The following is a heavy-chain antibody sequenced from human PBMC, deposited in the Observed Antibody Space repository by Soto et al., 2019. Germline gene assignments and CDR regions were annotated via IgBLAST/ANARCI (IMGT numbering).Heavy chain of an antibody. CDR3: ARDSGHDSKYFDY. D-gene: IGHD5-12*01. CDR2: IYYTGST. J-gene: IGHJ4*02. V-gene: IGHV4-31*03. CDR1: GGSISSGGYY. Sequence: SETLSLTCTVSGGSISSGGYYWSWIRQHPGKGLEWIGYIYYTGSTYYNPSLKSRVTISVDTSKNQFSLRLSSVTAADTAVYYCARDSGHDSKYFDYWGQGTLVTVSS.